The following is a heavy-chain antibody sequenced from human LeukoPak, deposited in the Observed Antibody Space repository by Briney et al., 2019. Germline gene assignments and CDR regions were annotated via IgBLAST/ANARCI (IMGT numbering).Heavy chain of an antibody. D-gene: IGHD3-10*01. J-gene: IGHJ4*02. CDR2: FDPEDGET. CDR1: GYTLTELS. Sequence: ASVKVSCKVSGYTLTELSMHWVRQAPGKGLEWMGRFDPEDGETIYAQKFQGRAIMTADTSTDTVYMELSSLRSEDTAVYYCATEGKMVRGVYTDYWGQGTLVTVSS. CDR3: ATEGKMVRGVYTDY. V-gene: IGHV1-24*01.